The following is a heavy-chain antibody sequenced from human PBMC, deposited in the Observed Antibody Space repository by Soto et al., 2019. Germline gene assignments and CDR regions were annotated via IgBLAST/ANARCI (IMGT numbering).Heavy chain of an antibody. CDR1: GFIFRSHA. CDR2: ISGNGENT. Sequence: EVQLLESGGGLVQPGGALRLSCAASGFIFRSHAISWVRQAPGKGLEWISTISGNGENTYYADSVKGQLTISRDNSKNTVYLQMNNLRVEDTAVYYCAKDRLYSSLWFPHPLYGMDVWGQGATFTVSS. D-gene: IGHD6-19*01. CDR3: AKDRLYSSLWFPHPLYGMDV. V-gene: IGHV3-23*01. J-gene: IGHJ6*02.